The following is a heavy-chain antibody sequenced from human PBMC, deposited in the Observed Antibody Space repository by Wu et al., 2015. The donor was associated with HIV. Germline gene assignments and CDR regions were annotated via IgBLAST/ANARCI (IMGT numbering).Heavy chain of an antibody. V-gene: IGHV1-69*05. D-gene: IGHD5-12*01. CDR1: GGIFTSHA. CDR3: ARNTDSVATSLYSLGV. Sequence: QVQLVQSGAAVKKPGSSVKVSCKASGGIFTSHAISWVRQAPGQGLEWMGGIIPILDTAYYAPNFQGRVTITTDESKSVAYMELSSLRSEDTAVYYCARNTDSVATSLYSLGVWGQGTTVTVSS. CDR2: IIPILDTA. J-gene: IGHJ6*02.